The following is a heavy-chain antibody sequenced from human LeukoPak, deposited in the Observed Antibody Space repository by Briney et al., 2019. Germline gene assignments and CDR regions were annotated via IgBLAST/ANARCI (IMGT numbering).Heavy chain of an antibody. CDR1: GGSIGSSSYY. CDR3: ASRYCSSTSCPDY. CDR2: IYYSGST. D-gene: IGHD2-2*01. V-gene: IGHV4-39*01. Sequence: SETLSLTCTVSGGSIGSSSYYWGWIRQPPGKGLEWIGSIYYSGSTYYNPSLKSRVTISVDTSKNQFSLKLSSVTAADTAVYYCASRYCSSTSCPDYWGQGTLVTVSS. J-gene: IGHJ4*02.